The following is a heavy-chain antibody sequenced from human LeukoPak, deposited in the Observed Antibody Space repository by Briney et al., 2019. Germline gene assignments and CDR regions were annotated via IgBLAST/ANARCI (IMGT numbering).Heavy chain of an antibody. CDR3: ARVSFHYCSSTSCYSYYYFDY. CDR2: IYTSGST. J-gene: IGHJ4*02. CDR1: GGSISSYY. Sequence: SETLSLTCTVSGGSISSYYWSWIRQPPGKGLEWIGYIYTSGSTNYNPSLKSRVTISVDTSKNQFSLKLSSMTAADTAVYYCARVSFHYCSSTSCYSYYYFDYWGQGTLVTVSS. D-gene: IGHD2-2*01. V-gene: IGHV4-4*09.